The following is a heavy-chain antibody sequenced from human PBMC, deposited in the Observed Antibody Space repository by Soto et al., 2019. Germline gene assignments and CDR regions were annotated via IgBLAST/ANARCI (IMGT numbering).Heavy chain of an antibody. D-gene: IGHD5-12*01. Sequence: PSQTLSLTCAISGASVSSNTASWNWIRRSPSRGLEWLGRTYFRSKWYNDYAVSVKSRIIINPDTSNNRFSLQLNSVTPEDTAVYFCAKGDNLGPKTGYAFDPWGQGIMVTVSS. CDR2: TYFRSKWYN. CDR1: GASVSSNTAS. V-gene: IGHV6-1*01. CDR3: AKGDNLGPKTGYAFDP. J-gene: IGHJ5*02.